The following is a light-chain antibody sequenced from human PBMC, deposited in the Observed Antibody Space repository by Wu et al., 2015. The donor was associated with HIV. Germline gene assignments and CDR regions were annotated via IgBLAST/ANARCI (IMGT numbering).Light chain of an antibody. CDR3: QQSYSTIKT. Sequence: DIQMTQSPSSLSASVGDRVTITCRASQSISSYLNWYQQKPGKAPKLLIYAASSLQSGVPSRFSGSGSGTDFTLTISSLQPEDFATYYCQQSYSTIKTFGQGTRLE. V-gene: IGKV1-39*01. CDR1: QSISSY. CDR2: AAS. J-gene: IGKJ5*01.